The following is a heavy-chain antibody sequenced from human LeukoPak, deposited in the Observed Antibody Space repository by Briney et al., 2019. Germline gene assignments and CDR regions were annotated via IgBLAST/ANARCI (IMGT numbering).Heavy chain of an antibody. CDR3: ARGLSRRGHWFDP. D-gene: IGHD3-10*01. V-gene: IGHV3-30-3*01. J-gene: IGHJ5*02. Sequence: GGSLRLSCAASGFTFSSYAMHWVRQAPGKGLEWVAVISYDGSNKYYADSVKGRFTISRDNSKNTLYLQMNSLRAEDTAVYYCARGLSRRGHWFDPWGQGTLVTVSS. CDR1: GFTFSSYA. CDR2: ISYDGSNK.